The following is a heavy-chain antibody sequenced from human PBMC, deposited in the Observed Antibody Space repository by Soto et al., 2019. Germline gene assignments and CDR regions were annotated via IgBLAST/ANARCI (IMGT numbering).Heavy chain of an antibody. J-gene: IGHJ4*02. Sequence: NPSETLSLTCAVYGGSFSGYYWSWIRQPPGKGLEWIGEINHSGSTNYNPSLRSRVTISLDTSKNQFSLTLSSVTAADTAVYYCARGDGNAYHKDEYDFWGRGTLVTGSS. CDR1: GGSFSGYY. V-gene: IGHV4-34*01. CDR2: INHSGST. CDR3: ARGDGNAYHKDEYDF.